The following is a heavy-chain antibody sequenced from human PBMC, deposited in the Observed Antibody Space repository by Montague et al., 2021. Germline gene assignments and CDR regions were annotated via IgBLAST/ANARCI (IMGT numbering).Heavy chain of an antibody. V-gene: IGHV4-39*01. D-gene: IGHD2-8*01. Sequence: SETLSLTCIVSGGSISSGNYHWGWIRQPPGKGLEWIGSITYTGNTYYNPSLKSRVTMSVDTSRNQFSLKLTSVTAADTAVYYCARLDIVLIYWGFDYWGQGTLVTVSS. J-gene: IGHJ4*02. CDR2: ITYTGNT. CDR3: ARLDIVLIYWGFDY. CDR1: GGSISSGNYH.